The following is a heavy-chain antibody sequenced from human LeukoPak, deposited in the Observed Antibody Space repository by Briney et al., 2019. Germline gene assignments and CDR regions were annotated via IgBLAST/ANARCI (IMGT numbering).Heavy chain of an antibody. V-gene: IGHV4-34*01. J-gene: IGHJ4*02. D-gene: IGHD5-18*01. CDR3: ARGRGYSYGPDY. CDR1: GGSLSGYY. Sequence: SETLSLTCAVYGGSLSGYYWSWIRQPPGKGLEWIGEINHSGSTNYNPSLKSRVTISVDTSKNQFSLKLSSVTAADTAVYYCARGRGYSYGPDYWGQGTLVTVSS. CDR2: INHSGST.